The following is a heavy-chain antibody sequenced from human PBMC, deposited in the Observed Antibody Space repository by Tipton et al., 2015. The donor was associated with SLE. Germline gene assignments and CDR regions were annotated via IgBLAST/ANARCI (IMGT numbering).Heavy chain of an antibody. CDR2: IIHSGST. Sequence: TLSLTCAVYGGSFSGYYWSWIRQPPGKGLEWIGEIIHSGSTNYNPSLKSRVTISVDTSKNQFSLKLSSVTAADTAVYFCARGGGFDYWGQGTLVTVSS. J-gene: IGHJ4*02. V-gene: IGHV4-34*12. CDR1: GGSFSGYY. D-gene: IGHD2-15*01. CDR3: ARGGGFDY.